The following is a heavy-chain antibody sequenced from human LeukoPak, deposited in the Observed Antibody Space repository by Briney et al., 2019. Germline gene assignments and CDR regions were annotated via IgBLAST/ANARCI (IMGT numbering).Heavy chain of an antibody. V-gene: IGHV1-2*02. CDR1: GYSFTNSF. J-gene: IGHJ1*01. D-gene: IGHD3-16*01. CDR3: ATLGGHSLAAPNGH. Sequence: ASVKVSFKTSGYSFTNSFMHWVRQAPGQGLEWMGLINPKSGRTSYAQSLQGRVIITLDTPVTTAYMELTRLTSDDTAVYYCATLGGHSLAAPNGHWGQGTLVTVSS. CDR2: INPKSGRT.